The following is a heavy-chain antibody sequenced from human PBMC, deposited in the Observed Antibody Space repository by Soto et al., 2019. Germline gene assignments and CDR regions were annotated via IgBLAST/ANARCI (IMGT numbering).Heavy chain of an antibody. CDR2: IFYSGTT. Sequence: SETLSLTCTVSGGSISSYFWSWIRQPPGEGLEWIGYIFYSGTTNYSPPLKSRVTMSLGTAKNQFSLNLTSVTAADAAVYYCARGRGGTYDAFDIWGQGTMVTVSS. D-gene: IGHD1-26*01. J-gene: IGHJ3*02. CDR3: ARGRGGTYDAFDI. CDR1: GGSISSYF. V-gene: IGHV4-59*01.